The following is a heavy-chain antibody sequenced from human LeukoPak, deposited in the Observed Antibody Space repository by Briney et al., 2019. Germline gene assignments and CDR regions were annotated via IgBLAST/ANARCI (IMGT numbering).Heavy chain of an antibody. CDR3: ARGRVGGWLAY. D-gene: IGHD6-19*01. CDR1: RFTFSSYA. Sequence: GGSLRLSCAASRFTFSSYAMHWVRQAPGKGLEWVAVISYDGSNKYYADSVKGRFTISRDNSKNPLYLQMNRLRVEDTAVYYCARGRVGGWLAYWGQGTLVTVSS. CDR2: ISYDGSNK. V-gene: IGHV3-30-3*01. J-gene: IGHJ4*02.